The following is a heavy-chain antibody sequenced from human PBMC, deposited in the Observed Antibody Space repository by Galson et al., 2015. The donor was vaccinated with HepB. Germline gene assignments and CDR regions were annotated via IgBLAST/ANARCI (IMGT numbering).Heavy chain of an antibody. CDR3: ARGGSRWFDY. CDR2: INQDGTEK. Sequence: SLRLSCAASGFTFSNSWMSWVRQAPGKGLEWVANINQDGTEKYYVDSVKGRFTISRDNPKNSLSLQMNSLRAEDTALYYCARGGSRWFDYWGQGTLVTVSS. J-gene: IGHJ4*02. V-gene: IGHV3-7*01. CDR1: GFTFSNSW. D-gene: IGHD4-23*01.